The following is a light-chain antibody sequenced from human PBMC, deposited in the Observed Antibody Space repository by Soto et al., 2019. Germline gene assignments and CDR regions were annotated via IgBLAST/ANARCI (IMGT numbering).Light chain of an antibody. CDR3: QQSFNTPYS. CDR2: AVS. CDR1: KTIGSY. V-gene: IGKV1-39*01. J-gene: IGKJ2*03. Sequence: DIQMTQSPSSLSASVGDIVTITCRASKTIGSYLSWYHQIPGKPPKLLIYAVSRLQTGVPSRFSYSGSATDFTLTISSLQPEDFATYYCQQSFNTPYSFGQGT.